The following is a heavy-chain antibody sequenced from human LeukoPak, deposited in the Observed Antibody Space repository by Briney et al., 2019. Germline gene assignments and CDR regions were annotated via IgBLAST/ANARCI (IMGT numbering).Heavy chain of an antibody. CDR3: ARENWGTLDY. CDR2: IKQNGEAN. J-gene: IGHJ4*02. CDR1: GFTFKTYW. D-gene: IGHD7-27*01. V-gene: IGHV3-7*01. Sequence: GGSLRLSCVVSGFTFKTYWMAWVRQAPGKGLEWLANIKQNGEANQYEDSVMGRFTISRDNAENSLFLQMDSLRAEDTAVYYCARENWGTLDYWGQGALVTASS.